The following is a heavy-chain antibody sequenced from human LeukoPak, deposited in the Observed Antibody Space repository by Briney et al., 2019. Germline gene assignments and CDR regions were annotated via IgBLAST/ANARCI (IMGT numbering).Heavy chain of an antibody. Sequence: GGSLRLPCAASGFTFSSYSMNWVPQAPGKGLEWVSSISSSRSYIYYADSVKGRFTISRDNAKNSLYLQMNSLRAEDTAVYYCARSLGYNYGYSISFDYWGQGTLVSASS. CDR2: ISSSRSYI. J-gene: IGHJ4*02. CDR3: ARSLGYNYGYSISFDY. D-gene: IGHD5-18*01. V-gene: IGHV3-21*01. CDR1: GFTFSSYS.